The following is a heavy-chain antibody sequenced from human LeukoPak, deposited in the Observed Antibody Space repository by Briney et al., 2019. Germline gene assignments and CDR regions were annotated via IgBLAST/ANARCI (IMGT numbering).Heavy chain of an antibody. J-gene: IGHJ4*02. Sequence: GGSLRLSCAASGLTFRNHGMHWVRQAPGKGLEWVAVIFYDGGYKYYADSVKGRFTISRDNSKNTLWFQMNSLRADDTAVYYCVRDRSYRYFDFWGPGTPVTVSS. V-gene: IGHV3-33*01. CDR2: IFYDGGYK. D-gene: IGHD5-18*01. CDR1: GLTFRNHG. CDR3: VRDRSYRYFDF.